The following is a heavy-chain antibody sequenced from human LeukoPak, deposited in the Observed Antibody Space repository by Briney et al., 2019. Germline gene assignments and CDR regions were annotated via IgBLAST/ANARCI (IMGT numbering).Heavy chain of an antibody. V-gene: IGHV4-59*08. D-gene: IGHD3-10*01. CDR3: ARHAPRGTSFEY. J-gene: IGHJ4*02. Sequence: KPSEGLSLTCTVSGGSISSYYWSWIRQPPGKGLEWIGYIFYSGITNYNHSLKSRVTISVDTSKNQFSLKLSSMTAADTAVYYCARHAPRGTSFEYWGQGTLVTVSP. CDR1: GGSISSYY. CDR2: IFYSGIT.